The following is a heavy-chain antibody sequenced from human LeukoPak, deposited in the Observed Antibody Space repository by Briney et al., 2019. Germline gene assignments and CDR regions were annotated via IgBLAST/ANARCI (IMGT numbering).Heavy chain of an antibody. V-gene: IGHV3-48*04. Sequence: GGSLRLSCAASGFTVRINFMNWVRQAPGKGLEWVSYISSSSSTIYYADSVKGRFTISRDNAKNSLYLQMNSLRAEDTAVYYCARDIYYDSSGYYGSVYWGQGTLVTVSS. CDR3: ARDIYYDSSGYYGSVY. CDR1: GFTVRINF. CDR2: ISSSSSTI. J-gene: IGHJ4*02. D-gene: IGHD3-22*01.